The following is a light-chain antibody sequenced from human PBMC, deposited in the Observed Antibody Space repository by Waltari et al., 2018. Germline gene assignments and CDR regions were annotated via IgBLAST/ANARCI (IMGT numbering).Light chain of an antibody. CDR3: MQGTHWPYT. CDR2: KVS. J-gene: IGKJ2*01. V-gene: IGKV2-30*02. Sequence: DVVMTQSPLSLPVSLGQSASISYKSSQSLVHSDGNTHLNWFQQRPGQSPRRLFYKVSNRESGVPDRFSGSGSGTDFTLKITRVEAEDVGVYYCMQGTHWPYTFGQGTKLDIK. CDR1: QSLVHSDGNTH.